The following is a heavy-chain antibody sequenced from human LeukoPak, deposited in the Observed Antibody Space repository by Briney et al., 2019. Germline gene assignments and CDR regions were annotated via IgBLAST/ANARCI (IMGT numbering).Heavy chain of an antibody. J-gene: IGHJ4*02. CDR2: LYTSGST. CDR3: ARGGSSGYYYG. Sequence: SETLSLTCAVSGGSISSYYWSWIRQPAGKGLEWIGRLYTSGSTNYNPSLKSRVTMSVDTSKNQFSLKLTSMTAADTAVYYCARGGSSGYYYGWGQGTLVTVSS. D-gene: IGHD3-22*01. CDR1: GGSISSYY. V-gene: IGHV4-4*07.